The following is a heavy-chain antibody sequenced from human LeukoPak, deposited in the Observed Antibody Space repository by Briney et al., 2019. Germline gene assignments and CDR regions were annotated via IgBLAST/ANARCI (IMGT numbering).Heavy chain of an antibody. CDR1: GYTFTSYG. CDR3: ARQVDTTMALPDY. V-gene: IGHV1-18*01. CDR2: ISTYNYNT. J-gene: IGHJ4*02. Sequence: ASVKVSCKTSGYTFTSYGVSWVRQAPGQRLEWMGWISTYNYNTNYAQKFRGRVTLTKDTSTSTVYMELRSLRSDDTAIYSCARQVDTTMALPDYWGQGTLVTVSS. D-gene: IGHD5-18*01.